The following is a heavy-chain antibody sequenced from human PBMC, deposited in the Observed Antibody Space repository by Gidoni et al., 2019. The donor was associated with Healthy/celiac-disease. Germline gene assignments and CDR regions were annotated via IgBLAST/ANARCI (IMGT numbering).Heavy chain of an antibody. CDR3: ARDRGEWYIGDY. V-gene: IGHV3-33*01. Sequence: GSNKYYADSVKGRFTISRDNSKNTLYLQMNSLRAEDTAVYYCARDRGEWYIGDYWGQGTLVTVSS. J-gene: IGHJ4*02. CDR2: GSNK. D-gene: IGHD3-16*01.